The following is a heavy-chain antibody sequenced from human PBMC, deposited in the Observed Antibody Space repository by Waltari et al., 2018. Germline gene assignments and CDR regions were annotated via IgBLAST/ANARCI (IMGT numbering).Heavy chain of an antibody. D-gene: IGHD6-19*01. CDR1: GFTVTNAW. CDR3: TTERDGSHEH. CDR2: IKSKTDGGTI. J-gene: IGHJ4*02. V-gene: IGHV3-15*01. Sequence: EVHLVESGGGLVKPGGSLRLSCAGSGFTVTNAWMNWVPQDPGRGLRWDGLIKSKTDGGTIDYAEPVKGRFTISRDDSKNTLYLQMNSLKTEDTALYYCTTERDGSHEHWGQGTLVTVSS.